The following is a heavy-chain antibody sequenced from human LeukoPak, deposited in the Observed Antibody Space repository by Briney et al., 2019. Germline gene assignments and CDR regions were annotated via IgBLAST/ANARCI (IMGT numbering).Heavy chain of an antibody. V-gene: IGHV3-23*01. D-gene: IGHD3-10*01. CDR1: GFTFSPYT. CDR3: ANRGSGKYYFDY. CDR2: ISGSGSYT. J-gene: IGHJ4*02. Sequence: GGSLRLSCAASGFTFSPYTMSWVRPAQGKGLEWASVISGSGSYTFCAAPLKGRCPISRDNSKNTLYLQMNSLRAQDTAIYYCANRGSGKYYFDYWGQGALVTVSS.